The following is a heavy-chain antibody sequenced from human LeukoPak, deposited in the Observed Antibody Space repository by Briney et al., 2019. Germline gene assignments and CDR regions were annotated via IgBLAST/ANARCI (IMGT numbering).Heavy chain of an antibody. CDR1: GGSISSYY. V-gene: IGHV4-59*01. J-gene: IGHJ3*02. CDR3: ARGVVPAATSDIGAFDI. CDR2: IYYSGST. D-gene: IGHD2-2*01. Sequence: SETLSLTCTVSGGSISSYYWSWIRQPPGKGLEWIGYIYYSGSTNYNPSLKSRVTISVDTSKNQFSLKLSSVTAADTAVYYCARGVVPAATSDIGAFDIWGQGTIVTVSS.